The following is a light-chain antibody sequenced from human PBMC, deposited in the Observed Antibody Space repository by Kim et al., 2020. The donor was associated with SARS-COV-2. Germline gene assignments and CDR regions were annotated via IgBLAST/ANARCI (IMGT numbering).Light chain of an antibody. CDR1: RCDVAIYDP. CDR3: SSFTSSITLV. V-gene: IGLV2-18*02. J-gene: IGLJ2*01. Sequence: GQARILSCSGSRCDVAIYDPVSWYFQSPGTAPKLIIHEVTHRPSGVPDRFSGSRSGITASLIISGLQAEDEGDYYCSSFTSSITLVFGGGTQLTVL. CDR2: EVT.